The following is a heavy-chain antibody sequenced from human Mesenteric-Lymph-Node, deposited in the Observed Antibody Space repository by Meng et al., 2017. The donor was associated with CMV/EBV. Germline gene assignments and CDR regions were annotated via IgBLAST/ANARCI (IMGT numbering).Heavy chain of an antibody. CDR1: GGAVKGGNYY. Sequence: LNGPAYGGAVKGGNYYGTGSRQAPGKRLEWIGYIYRNRSTNYNPCLKSRVSISVDTPNNQFSLKLTSETAADKAIYCCARDSGSQISWGQGTLVTVSS. D-gene: IGHD3-10*01. CDR2: IYRNRST. V-gene: IGHV4-61*01. J-gene: IGHJ5*02. CDR3: ARDSGSQIS.